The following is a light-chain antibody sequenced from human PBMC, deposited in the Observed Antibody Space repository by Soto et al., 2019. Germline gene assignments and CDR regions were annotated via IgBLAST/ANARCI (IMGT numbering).Light chain of an antibody. V-gene: IGKV3-20*01. CDR1: QSVSSSY. CDR2: GAS. Sequence: EIVLTQSPGTLSLSPGEGATLSCRASQSVSSSYLAWYQQKPGQAPRLLIYGASSRATGIPERVSGRGSGTDFTRTISRLEPEDFAVYYCQQYGSSPPTFGQGTRLEI. J-gene: IGKJ5*01. CDR3: QQYGSSPPT.